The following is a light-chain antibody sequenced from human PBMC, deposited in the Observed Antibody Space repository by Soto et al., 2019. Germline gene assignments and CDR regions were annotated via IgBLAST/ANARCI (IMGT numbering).Light chain of an antibody. Sequence: QSALTQSASVSGSPGQSITISCAGTMRDVGAYNLVSWYQQHPGRAPQLIISEVRNRPSGISFRFSGSKSGNTASLTISGLQAEDEADYYCSSYTSKSSLIFGGGTKLTVL. CDR2: EVR. J-gene: IGLJ2*01. CDR3: SSYTSKSSLI. CDR1: MRDVGAYNL. V-gene: IGLV2-14*01.